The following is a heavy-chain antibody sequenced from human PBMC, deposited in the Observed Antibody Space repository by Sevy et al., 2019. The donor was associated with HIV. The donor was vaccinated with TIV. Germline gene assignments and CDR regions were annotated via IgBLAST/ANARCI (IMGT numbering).Heavy chain of an antibody. V-gene: IGHV3-21*01. CDR1: GFTFSSYS. J-gene: IGHJ4*02. D-gene: IGHD1-26*01. Sequence: GGSLRLSCAASGFTFSSYSMNWVRQAPGKGLEWVSSISSSSSYIYYADSVKGRLTISRDNAKNSLYLQMNSLRAEDTAVYYCATLYSGCYSGFDYWGQGTLVTVSS. CDR2: ISSSSSYI. CDR3: ATLYSGCYSGFDY.